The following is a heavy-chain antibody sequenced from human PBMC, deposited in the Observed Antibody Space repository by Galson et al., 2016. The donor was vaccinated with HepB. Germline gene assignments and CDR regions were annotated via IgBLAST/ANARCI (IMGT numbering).Heavy chain of an antibody. CDR2: IYHSGST. J-gene: IGHJ3*02. CDR3: ARVEYSSGWYYDFDI. Sequence: SETLSLTCAVSGGSISSSNWWGWVRQPPGKGLEWIGEIYHSGSTNYNPSLKSRVTISVDKSKNQFSLKLSSVTAADTAVYYCARVEYSSGWYYDFDIWGQGTMVTVSS. CDR1: GGSISSSNW. D-gene: IGHD6-19*01. V-gene: IGHV4-4*02.